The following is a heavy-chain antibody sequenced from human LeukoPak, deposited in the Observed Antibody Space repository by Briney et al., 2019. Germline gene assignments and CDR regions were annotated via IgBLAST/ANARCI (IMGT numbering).Heavy chain of an antibody. D-gene: IGHD6-19*01. CDR2: ISYDGSNK. J-gene: IGHJ4*02. Sequence: SGGSLRLSCAASGFTFSSYGMHWVRQAPGKGLEWVAVISYDGSNKYYADSVKGRFTISRDNSKNTLYLQMNSLRAEDTAVYYCAKGALWHSSATPFDYWGQGTLVTVSS. CDR3: AKGALWHSSATPFDY. V-gene: IGHV3-30*18. CDR1: GFTFSSYG.